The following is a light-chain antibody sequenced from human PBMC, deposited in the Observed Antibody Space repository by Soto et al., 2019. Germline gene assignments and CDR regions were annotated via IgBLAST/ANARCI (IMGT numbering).Light chain of an antibody. CDR2: KAS. CDR1: QSISTW. Sequence: DIQMTQSPSTLSASVGDRAIITCRASQSISTWVAWYQQKPGKAPKLLISKASSLESGVPSRFSGSGSGTEFTLTISSLQPDDFATYYCQQYDNFLSFGGGTKVDIK. V-gene: IGKV1-5*03. J-gene: IGKJ4*01. CDR3: QQYDNFLS.